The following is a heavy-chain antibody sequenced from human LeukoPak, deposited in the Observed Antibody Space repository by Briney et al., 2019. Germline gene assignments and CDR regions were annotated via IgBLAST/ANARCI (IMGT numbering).Heavy chain of an antibody. J-gene: IGHJ4*02. D-gene: IGHD1-7*01. CDR1: GFTFRNYW. CDR2: IKPDGSEK. V-gene: IGHV3-7*04. CDR3: ARVVGTDEGADY. Sequence: GGSLRLSCAASGFTFRNYWMNWVRQAPGKGVGWVANIKPDGSEKRYVDSVKGRFTISRDNAKNSLYLQMNSLRAEDTAVYYCARVVGTDEGADYWGQGTLVTVSS.